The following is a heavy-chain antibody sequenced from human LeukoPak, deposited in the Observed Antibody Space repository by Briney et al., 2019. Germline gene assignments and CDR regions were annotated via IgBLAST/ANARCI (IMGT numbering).Heavy chain of an antibody. CDR1: GFAFSTYD. Sequence: GGSLRLSCAASGFAFSTYDMHWVRQATGKGLEWVSAIGVAGDTYYPGSVKGRFTISRENAKNSLYLQMNSLRAGDTAVYYCARGFVHAFDIWGQGTMVTVSS. CDR3: ARGFVHAFDI. V-gene: IGHV3-13*04. J-gene: IGHJ3*02. CDR2: IGVAGDT. D-gene: IGHD6-6*01.